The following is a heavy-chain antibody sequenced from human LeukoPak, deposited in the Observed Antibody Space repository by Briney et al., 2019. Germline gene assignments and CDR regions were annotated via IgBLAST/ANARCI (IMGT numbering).Heavy chain of an antibody. V-gene: IGHV3-23*01. J-gene: IGHJ3*02. D-gene: IGHD2-2*01. CDR3: ARARYCSTASCYWLDGFDI. Sequence: PGGSLRLSCTASGFTFSSYAMTWVRQAPGKGLEWVSAISGGANSTYYADSVKSRFTISRDNSKNTLYLQMNSLRAEDTAIYFCARARYCSTASCYWLDGFDIRGQGTMVTVSS. CDR1: GFTFSSYA. CDR2: ISGGANST.